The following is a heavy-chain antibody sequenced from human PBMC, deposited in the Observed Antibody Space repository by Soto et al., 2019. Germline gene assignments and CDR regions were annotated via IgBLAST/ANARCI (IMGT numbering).Heavy chain of an antibody. D-gene: IGHD5-18*01. J-gene: IGHJ6*02. CDR1: GFTFTSSA. CDR2: IVVGSGNT. V-gene: IGHV1-58*01. CDR3: AADTAMGQDYYYYGMDV. Sequence: ASVKVSCKASGFTFTSSAVQWVRQARGQRLEWIGWIVVGSGNTNYAQKFQERVTITRDMSTSTAYMELSSLRSEDTAVYYCAADTAMGQDYYYYGMDVWGQGTTVTVSS.